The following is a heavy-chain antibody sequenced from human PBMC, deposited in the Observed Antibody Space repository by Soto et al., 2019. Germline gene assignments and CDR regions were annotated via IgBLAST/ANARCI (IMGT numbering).Heavy chain of an antibody. Sequence: GGSLRLSCAASGFTFSSYALSWVRQAPGKGLQWVSTISGSGTSTYYADSVKGRFTISRDKSKNTLYLQMNSLRAEDTAVYYCAKGYVEYSSGWPFDYWGQGTLVTVSS. D-gene: IGHD6-19*01. CDR2: ISGSGTST. CDR1: GFTFSSYA. J-gene: IGHJ4*02. CDR3: AKGYVEYSSGWPFDY. V-gene: IGHV3-23*01.